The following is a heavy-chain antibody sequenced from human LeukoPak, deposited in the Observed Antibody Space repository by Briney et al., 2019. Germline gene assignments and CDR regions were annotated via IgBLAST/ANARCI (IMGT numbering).Heavy chain of an antibody. CDR1: GFTFSSYA. D-gene: IGHD3-10*01. CDR3: GRGITAGSFDI. Sequence: GGSLRLSCAASGFTFSSYAMHWVRQAPGKGLEYVSAISSNGGSTYYANSVKGRFTISRDNSKNTLYLQMGSLRAEDMAVYYCGRGITAGSFDIWGQGTMVTVSS. V-gene: IGHV3-64*01. J-gene: IGHJ3*02. CDR2: ISSNGGST.